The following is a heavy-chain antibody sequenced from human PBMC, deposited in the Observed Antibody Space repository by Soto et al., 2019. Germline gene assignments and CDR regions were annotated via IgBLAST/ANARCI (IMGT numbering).Heavy chain of an antibody. D-gene: IGHD3-22*01. J-gene: IGHJ3*02. Sequence: ASVKVSCKASGYTFTSYYMHWVRQAPGQGLEWMGIINPSGGSTSYAQKFQGRVTMTRDTSTSTVYMELSSLRSEDTAVYYCAREGGYYYDSSGSDAFDIWGQGTMVTVSS. V-gene: IGHV1-46*01. CDR2: INPSGGST. CDR3: AREGGYYYDSSGSDAFDI. CDR1: GYTFTSYY.